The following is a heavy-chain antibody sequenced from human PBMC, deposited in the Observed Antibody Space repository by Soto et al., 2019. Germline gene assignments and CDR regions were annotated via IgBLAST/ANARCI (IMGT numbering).Heavy chain of an antibody. CDR2: ISAYNGNT. D-gene: IGHD2-2*02. CDR3: ARDFSSTSCYTNLCYYYYYGMDV. J-gene: IGHJ6*02. Sequence: ASVKVSCEASGYTFTSYGISWVRQAPGQGLEWMGWISAYNGNTSYAQKLQGRVTMTTDTSTSTAYMELRSLRSDDTAVYYCARDFSSTSCYTNLCYYYYYGMDVWGQGTTVTVSS. V-gene: IGHV1-18*01. CDR1: GYTFTSYG.